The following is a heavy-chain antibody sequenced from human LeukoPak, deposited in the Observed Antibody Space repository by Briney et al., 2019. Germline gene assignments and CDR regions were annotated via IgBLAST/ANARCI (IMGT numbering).Heavy chain of an antibody. CDR1: GGTFSSYA. J-gene: IGHJ6*03. V-gene: IGHV1-69*06. CDR2: IIPIFGTA. Sequence: SVKVSCKASGGTFSSYAISWVRQAPGQGLEWMGGIIPIFGTANYAQKFQGRVTITADKSTSTAYMELSSLRSEDTAVYYCARCVSYYYGSGSLYYMDVWGKGTTVTVSS. D-gene: IGHD3-10*01. CDR3: ARCVSYYYGSGSLYYMDV.